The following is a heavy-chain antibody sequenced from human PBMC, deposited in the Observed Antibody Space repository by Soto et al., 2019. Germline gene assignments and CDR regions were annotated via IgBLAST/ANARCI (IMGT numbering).Heavy chain of an antibody. V-gene: IGHV1-18*01. J-gene: IGHJ4*02. D-gene: IGHD3-22*01. CDR2: VSAYNGDT. CDR3: DRDPSNSSGYYQFFDL. Sequence: ASVKVSCKASGYTFTNHGISWVRQAPGQGLEWVGWVSAYNGDTKYAQKFQGRVTMTTDTPTTTAYMEMRSLRSDDTAVYYCDRDPSNSSGYYQFFDLWGQGTLVTVSS. CDR1: GYTFTNHG.